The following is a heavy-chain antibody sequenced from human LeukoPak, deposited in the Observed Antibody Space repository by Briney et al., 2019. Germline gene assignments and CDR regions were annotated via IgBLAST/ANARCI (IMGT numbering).Heavy chain of an antibody. CDR1: GGSIRGYH. Sequence: SETLSLTCRVSGGSIRGYHWSWIRQPPGKGLEWIGRIYTSGSTNYNPSLKSRVTMSVDTSKNQFSLKLSSVTAADTAVYYCARDFFDLWGRGTLVTVSS. J-gene: IGHJ2*01. V-gene: IGHV4-4*07. CDR3: ARDFFDL. CDR2: IYTSGST.